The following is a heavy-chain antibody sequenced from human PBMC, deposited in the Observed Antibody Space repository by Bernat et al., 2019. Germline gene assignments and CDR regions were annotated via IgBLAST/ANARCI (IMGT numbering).Heavy chain of an antibody. Sequence: EVQLVESGGGLVKPGGSLRLSCAASGFTFSNAWMNWVRQAPGKGLEWVGRIKSKTDGGTTDYAAPMKGRFTISRDDSKNTLYLQMNSLKTEDTAVYYCTTYYDFWSGYLYAFDIWGQGTMVTVSS. D-gene: IGHD3-3*01. V-gene: IGHV3-15*07. J-gene: IGHJ3*02. CDR3: TTYYDFWSGYLYAFDI. CDR2: IKSKTDGGTT. CDR1: GFTFSNAW.